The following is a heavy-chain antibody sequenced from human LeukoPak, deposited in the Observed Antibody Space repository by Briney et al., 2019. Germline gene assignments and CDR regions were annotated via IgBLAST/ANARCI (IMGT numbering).Heavy chain of an antibody. V-gene: IGHV3-21*01. CDR3: ARDPSSFRGWFDP. CDR1: GFTFSSYS. Sequence: PGGSLRLSCAASGFTFSSYSMNWVRQAPGKGLEWVSSISSSSSYIYYADSVKGRFTISRDNAKNSLYLQMNSLRAEDTAVYYCARDPSSFRGWFDPWGQGTLVTVSS. D-gene: IGHD2-15*01. J-gene: IGHJ5*02. CDR2: ISSSSSYI.